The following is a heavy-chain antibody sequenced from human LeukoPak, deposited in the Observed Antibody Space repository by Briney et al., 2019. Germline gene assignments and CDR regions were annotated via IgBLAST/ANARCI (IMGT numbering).Heavy chain of an antibody. D-gene: IGHD1-26*01. Sequence: PSQTLSLTCTVSGGSISSGGYYWSWIRQPPGKGLEWIGYIYHSGSTYYNPSLKSRVTISVDRSKNQFSLKLSSVTAADTAVYYCARQDKAVGATSGFIPAEYFQHWGQGTLVTVSS. CDR1: GGSISSGGYY. CDR2: IYHSGST. V-gene: IGHV4-30-2*01. CDR3: ARQDKAVGATSGFIPAEYFQH. J-gene: IGHJ1*01.